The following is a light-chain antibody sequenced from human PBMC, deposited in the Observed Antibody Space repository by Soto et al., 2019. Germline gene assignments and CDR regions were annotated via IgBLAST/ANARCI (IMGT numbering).Light chain of an antibody. CDR3: HQYGLSPHT. V-gene: IGKV3-20*01. CDR2: GAS. J-gene: IGKJ1*01. Sequence: EIVLTQSPCTLSLSPGERATLSCRASQSVSNYLAWYQRKPGQAPRLLIYGASSRATGIPDRYSGCGSGTDFTLNISRLKPQDFAVYYCHQYGLSPHTFGPGTKVQIK. CDR1: QSVSNY.